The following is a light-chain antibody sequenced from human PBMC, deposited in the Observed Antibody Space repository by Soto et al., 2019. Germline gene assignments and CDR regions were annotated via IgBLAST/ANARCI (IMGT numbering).Light chain of an antibody. Sequence: QLVLTQPPSASGTPGQRVNISCSGSSSNIGSNYVYWYRQFPGTAPKLLIQRDNQRPSAVPARFSGSKSGTSASLAISGLRSEDEADYYCGGWDDSLSGPVFGGGTKLTVL. CDR3: GGWDDSLSGPV. J-gene: IGLJ2*01. CDR1: SSNIGSNY. CDR2: RDN. V-gene: IGLV1-47*01.